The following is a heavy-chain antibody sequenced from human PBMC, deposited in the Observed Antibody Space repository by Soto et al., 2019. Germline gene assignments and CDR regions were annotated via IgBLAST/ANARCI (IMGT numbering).Heavy chain of an antibody. CDR1: GFTFSSYA. CDR2: ISYDGSNK. Sequence: QVQLVESGGGVVQPGRSLRLSCAASGFTFSSYAMHWVRQAPGKGLEWVAVISYDGSNKYYADSVKGRFTISRDNSKNXLYVQMNSVRADDTAVYYCARDRGSNSYYYYGMDVWGQGSTVTFSS. D-gene: IGHD2-2*01. CDR3: ARDRGSNSYYYYGMDV. J-gene: IGHJ6*02. V-gene: IGHV3-30-3*01.